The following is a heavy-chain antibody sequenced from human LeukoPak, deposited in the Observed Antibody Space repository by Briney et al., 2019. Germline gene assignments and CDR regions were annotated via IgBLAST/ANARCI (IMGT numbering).Heavy chain of an antibody. V-gene: IGHV1-69*13. D-gene: IGHD2-2*01. CDR3: ARDASGYCSSTSCYGPRDV. Sequence: SVKVSCKASGGTFSSYAISWVRQAPGQGLEWMGGIIPIFGTANYAQKFQGRVTITADESTSTAYMELSSLRSEDTAVYYCARDASGYCSSTSCYGPRDVWGQGTTVTVFS. CDR1: GGTFSSYA. CDR2: IIPIFGTA. J-gene: IGHJ6*02.